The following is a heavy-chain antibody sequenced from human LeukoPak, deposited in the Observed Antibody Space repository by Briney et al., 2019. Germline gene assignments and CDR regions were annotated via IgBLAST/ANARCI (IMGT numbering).Heavy chain of an antibody. CDR3: ARLRGDAFDI. D-gene: IGHD3-10*01. Sequence: GESLKISCQGSGYSFSNYWIAWVRQMPGKGLEWMGIIYIGDSETKYSPSFQGQVTISADKSISTAYLQWNSLKASDTAMYYCARLRGDAFDIWGQGTMVTVSS. CDR2: IYIGDSET. J-gene: IGHJ3*02. V-gene: IGHV5-51*01. CDR1: GYSFSNYW.